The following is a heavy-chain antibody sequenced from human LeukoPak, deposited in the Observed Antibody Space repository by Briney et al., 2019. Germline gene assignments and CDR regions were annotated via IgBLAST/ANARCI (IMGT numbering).Heavy chain of an antibody. D-gene: IGHD5-24*01. Sequence: PSQTLSLTCTVSGGSISSGDYYWSWIRQPPGKGLEWIGYIYYSGSTNYNPSLKSRVTISVDTSKNQFSLKLSSVTAADTAVYYCADRRDGYPYFDYWGQGTLVTVSS. CDR1: GGSISSGDYY. CDR2: IYYSGST. CDR3: ADRRDGYPYFDY. J-gene: IGHJ4*02. V-gene: IGHV4-30-4*01.